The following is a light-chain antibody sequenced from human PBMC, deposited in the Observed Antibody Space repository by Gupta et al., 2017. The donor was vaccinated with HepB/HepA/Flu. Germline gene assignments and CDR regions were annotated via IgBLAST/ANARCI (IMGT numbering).Light chain of an antibody. Sequence: SYELTQPPSVSVSPGQTAGITCSGNNLGDKYVSWYQQKPGQPPVLVIYQDNKRSSGIPERFSGSNSGNTATLTITGTQSVDEADYFCQAWDSSARVFGGGTMLTVL. V-gene: IGLV3-1*01. CDR1: NLGDKY. CDR3: QAWDSSARV. J-gene: IGLJ3*02. CDR2: QDN.